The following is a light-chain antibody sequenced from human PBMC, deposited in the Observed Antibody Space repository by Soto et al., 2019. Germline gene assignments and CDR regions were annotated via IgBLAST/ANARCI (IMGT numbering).Light chain of an antibody. Sequence: QSALTQPRSVSGSPGQSVTISCTGTSSDVGDYNYVSWYQQYPGKAPKLVIYDVSKRPSGVPDRFSCSKSGNTASLTISGLQAEDEADYYCCSFAGSYTFWVFGGGTKVTVL. CDR3: CSFAGSYTFWV. J-gene: IGLJ3*02. CDR1: SSDVGDYNY. CDR2: DVS. V-gene: IGLV2-11*01.